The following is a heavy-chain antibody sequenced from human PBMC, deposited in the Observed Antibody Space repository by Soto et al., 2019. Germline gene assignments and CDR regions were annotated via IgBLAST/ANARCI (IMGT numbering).Heavy chain of an antibody. CDR1: GFTFSSYA. V-gene: IGHV3-23*01. J-gene: IGHJ4*02. CDR3: AKRHSSGWYELDY. CDR2: ISGSGGST. Sequence: EVQLLESGGGLVQPGGSLRLSCAASGFTFSSYAMSWVRQAPGKGLEWVSSISGSGGSTYYADSVKGRFTISRDNSKNTLDLQMNSLRAEDTAVYYCAKRHSSGWYELDYWGQGTLVTVSS. D-gene: IGHD6-19*01.